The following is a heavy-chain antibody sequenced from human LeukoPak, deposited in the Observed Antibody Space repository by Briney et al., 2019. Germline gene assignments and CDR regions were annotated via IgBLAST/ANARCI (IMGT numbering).Heavy chain of an antibody. CDR2: INAGNGNT. CDR3: ARTPSPGTTVSYYYYGMDV. CDR1: GYTFTSYA. V-gene: IGHV1-3*01. Sequence: GASVKVSCKASGYTFTSYAMHWVRQAPGQRLEWMGWINAGNGNTKYSQKFQGRVTITRDTSASTAYMELSSLRSEDTAVYYCARTPSPGTTVSYYYYGMDVWGQGTTVTVSS. J-gene: IGHJ6*02. D-gene: IGHD1-7*01.